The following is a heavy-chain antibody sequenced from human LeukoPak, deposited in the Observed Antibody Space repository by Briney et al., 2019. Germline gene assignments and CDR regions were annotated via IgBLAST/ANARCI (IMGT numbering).Heavy chain of an antibody. J-gene: IGHJ5*02. Sequence: ASVKVSCKASGYTFTSYYMYWVRQAPGQGLEWMGIINPSGGSTSYAQKFQGRVTMTRDTSTSTVYMELSSLRSEDTAVYYCARAIRADRRGSWFDPWGQGTLVTVSS. V-gene: IGHV1-46*01. CDR2: INPSGGST. D-gene: IGHD6-6*01. CDR3: ARAIRADRRGSWFDP. CDR1: GYTFTSYY.